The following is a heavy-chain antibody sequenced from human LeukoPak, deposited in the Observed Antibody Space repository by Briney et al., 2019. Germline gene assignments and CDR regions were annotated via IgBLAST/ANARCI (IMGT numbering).Heavy chain of an antibody. CDR3: ARRIAAAGIGSDY. V-gene: IGHV3-48*01. CDR1: GFTFSSYS. Sequence: GGSLRLSCAASGFTFSSYSMNWVRQAPGKGLEWVSYISSSSSTIYYADSVKGRFTISRDNAKNSLYLQVNSLRAEDTAVYYCARRIAAAGIGSDYWGQGTLVTVSS. D-gene: IGHD6-13*01. CDR2: ISSSSSTI. J-gene: IGHJ4*02.